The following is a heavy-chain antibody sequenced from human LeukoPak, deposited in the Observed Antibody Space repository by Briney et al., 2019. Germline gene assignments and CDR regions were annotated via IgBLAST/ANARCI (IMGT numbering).Heavy chain of an antibody. D-gene: IGHD3-16*01. CDR1: GFTFSSYW. CDR2: INSDGSST. Sequence: GGSLRLSCAASGFTFSSYWMHWVRQAPGKGLVWVSGINSDGSSTSYADPVKGRFTISRDNAKNTLYLQMNSLRAEDTAVYYCARDFMIWGQGTLVTVSS. V-gene: IGHV3-74*01. J-gene: IGHJ4*02. CDR3: ARDFMI.